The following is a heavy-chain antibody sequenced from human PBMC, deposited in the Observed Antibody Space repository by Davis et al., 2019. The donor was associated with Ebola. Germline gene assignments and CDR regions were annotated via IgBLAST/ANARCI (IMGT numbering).Heavy chain of an antibody. D-gene: IGHD6-13*01. Sequence: SATLSLTCAVYGGSFSGYYWSWIRQPPGKGLEWIGEINHSGSTNYNPSLKSRVTISVDTSKNQFSLKLSSVTAADTAVYYCVRIAAAGIRPYYYYYGMDVWGQGTTVTVSS. J-gene: IGHJ6*02. CDR3: VRIAAAGIRPYYYYYGMDV. V-gene: IGHV4-34*01. CDR1: GGSFSGYY. CDR2: INHSGST.